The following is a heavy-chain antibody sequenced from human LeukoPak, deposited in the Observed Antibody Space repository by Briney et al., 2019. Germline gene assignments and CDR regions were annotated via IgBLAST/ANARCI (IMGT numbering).Heavy chain of an antibody. V-gene: IGHV4-31*03. CDR1: GGSISSGGYY. CDR3: ARDCPYYDSSGGPYWYFDL. D-gene: IGHD3-22*01. Sequence: PSEILSLTCTVSGGSISSGGYYWSWIRQHPGKGLEWIGYIYYSGSTYYNPSLKSRVTISVDTSKNQFSLKLSSVTAADTAVYYCARDCPYYDSSGGPYWYFDLWGRGTLVTVSS. CDR2: IYYSGST. J-gene: IGHJ2*01.